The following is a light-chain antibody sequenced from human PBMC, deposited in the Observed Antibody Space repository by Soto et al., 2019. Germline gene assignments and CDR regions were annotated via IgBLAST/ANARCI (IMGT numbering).Light chain of an antibody. Sequence: DIQMTQSPSTLSASVGDRVTITCRASQTISSWLAWYQQKPGQAPNLLIYDASSLESGVPSRFSGSGSGTEFTLTISSLQPDDFATYFCLQHHSYPRTFGQGTKVEIK. CDR1: QTISSW. J-gene: IGKJ1*01. CDR2: DAS. CDR3: LQHHSYPRT. V-gene: IGKV1-5*01.